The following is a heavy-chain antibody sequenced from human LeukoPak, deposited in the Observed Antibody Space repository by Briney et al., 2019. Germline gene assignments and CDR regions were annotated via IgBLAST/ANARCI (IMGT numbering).Heavy chain of an antibody. Sequence: KPSETLSLTCAVYGGSFSGYYWSWIRQPPGKGLEWIGEINHSGSTNYNPSLKSRVTISVDTSKNQFSLKLSSVTAADTAVYYCARGHPPRVVVVPAAMTPDYGMDVWGKGTTVTVSS. CDR3: ARGHPPRVVVVPAAMTPDYGMDV. D-gene: IGHD2-2*01. V-gene: IGHV4-34*01. CDR1: GGSFSGYY. CDR2: INHSGST. J-gene: IGHJ6*04.